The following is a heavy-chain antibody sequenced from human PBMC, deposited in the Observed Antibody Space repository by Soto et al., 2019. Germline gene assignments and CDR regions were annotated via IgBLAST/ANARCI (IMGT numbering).Heavy chain of an antibody. D-gene: IGHD6-13*01. V-gene: IGHV1-69*06. J-gene: IGHJ5*02. Sequence: ASVKVSCKTSGGTFNRHSITWVRQPPGHGLGWMGAVIPIFGTANYAQKFQGRVTMTADISTSTAYMELRSLRSDDTAVYYCARITAAAIIPSCDPWGQGSRVTVSS. CDR3: ARITAAAIIPSCDP. CDR1: GGTFNRHS. CDR2: VIPIFGTA.